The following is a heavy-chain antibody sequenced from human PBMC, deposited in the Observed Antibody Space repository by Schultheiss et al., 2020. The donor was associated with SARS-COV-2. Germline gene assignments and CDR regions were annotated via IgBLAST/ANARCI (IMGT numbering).Heavy chain of an antibody. J-gene: IGHJ3*02. D-gene: IGHD3-22*01. CDR2: IYYSGST. CDR3: ARAYYYDSSGYSDAFDI. V-gene: IGHV4-59*01. Sequence: SETLSLTCAVSGGSISSYYWSWIWQPPGKGLEWIGYIYYSGSTNYNPSLKSRVTISVDTSKNQFSLKLSSVTAADTAVYYCARAYYYDSSGYSDAFDIWGQGTMVTVSS. CDR1: GGSISSYY.